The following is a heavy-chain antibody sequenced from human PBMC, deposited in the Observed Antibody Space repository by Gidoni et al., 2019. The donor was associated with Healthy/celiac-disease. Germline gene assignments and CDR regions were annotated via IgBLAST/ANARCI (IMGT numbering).Heavy chain of an antibody. CDR1: GFTFSSYG. D-gene: IGHD3-10*01. CDR2: ISYYGSNK. V-gene: IGHV3-30*18. Sequence: GFTFSSYGMHWVRQAPGKGLEWVAVISYYGSNKYYADSVKGRFTISRDNSKNTLYLQMNSLRAEDTAVYYCAKGYFDGYYFDYWGQGTLVTVSS. CDR3: AKGYFDGYYFDY. J-gene: IGHJ4*02.